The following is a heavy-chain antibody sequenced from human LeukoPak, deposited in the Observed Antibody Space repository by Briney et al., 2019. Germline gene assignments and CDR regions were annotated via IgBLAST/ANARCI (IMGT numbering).Heavy chain of an antibody. CDR2: ISTTSSYI. J-gene: IGHJ4*02. Sequence: GGSLRLSCAASGFTLSVYSMNWVRQAPGKGLEWVSCISTTSSYIYYPDSVKGRFTISRDNAKNSLYLQMNSLRAEDTAVYYCARGLSSGWYYGPDYWGRGTLVTVSS. V-gene: IGHV3-21*01. CDR3: ARGLSSGWYYGPDY. CDR1: GFTLSVYS. D-gene: IGHD6-19*01.